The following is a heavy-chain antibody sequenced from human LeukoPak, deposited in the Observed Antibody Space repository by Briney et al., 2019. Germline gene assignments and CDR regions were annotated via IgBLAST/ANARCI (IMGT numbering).Heavy chain of an antibody. V-gene: IGHV4-59*12. D-gene: IGHD3-22*01. CDR2: IYYTGST. Sequence: SETLSLTCTVSGGSISRDYWSWIRQPPGKGLEWIGYIYYTGSTNYNPSLKSRVTISVDTSKNQFSLKLSSVTAADTAVYYCASWDSSGYYFDYWGQGTLVTVSS. J-gene: IGHJ4*02. CDR3: ASWDSSGYYFDY. CDR1: GGSISRDY.